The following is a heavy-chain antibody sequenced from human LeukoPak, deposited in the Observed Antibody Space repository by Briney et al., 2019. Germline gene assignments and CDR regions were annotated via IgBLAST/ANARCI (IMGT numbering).Heavy chain of an antibody. Sequence: GGSLRLSCAASGFTFSSYAMHWVRQGPGKGLEWVAYIAHHGSNKYYADSVKGQFTISRDNSKRTLYLQMNNLRADDTAVYYCAKDGSWSCTDWGQGALVTVSS. CDR2: IAHHGSNK. CDR3: AKDGSWSCTD. V-gene: IGHV3-30*02. J-gene: IGHJ4*02. D-gene: IGHD2-8*02. CDR1: GFTFSSYA.